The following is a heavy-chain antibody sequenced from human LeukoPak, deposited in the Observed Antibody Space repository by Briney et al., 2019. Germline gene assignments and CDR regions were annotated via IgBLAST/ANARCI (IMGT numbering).Heavy chain of an antibody. V-gene: IGHV7-4-1*02. Sequence: GASVKVSCKASGGTFSSYAISWVRQAPGQGLEWMGWINTNTGNPTYAQGFTGRFVFSLDTSVSTAYLQISSLKAEDTAVYYCARDGKKQGEEQWLDNTETDYWGQGTLVTVSS. CDR1: GGTFSSYA. D-gene: IGHD6-19*01. CDR2: INTNTGNP. J-gene: IGHJ4*02. CDR3: ARDGKKQGEEQWLDNTETDY.